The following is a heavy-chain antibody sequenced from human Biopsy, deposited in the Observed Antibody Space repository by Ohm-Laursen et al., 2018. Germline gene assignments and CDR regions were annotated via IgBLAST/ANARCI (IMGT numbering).Heavy chain of an antibody. V-gene: IGHV3-23*01. CDR1: GFTFSSHA. J-gene: IGHJ4*02. CDR2: INGSGGST. CDR3: AKDGYYDILTGPPSDY. D-gene: IGHD3-9*01. Sequence: SLRPSCSASGFTFSSHAMSWVRQAPGKGLECVSVINGSGGSTYYADPVKGRFTISRDNSKNTLFLQMNSLRAEDTALYYCAKDGYYDILTGPPSDYWGQGTLVTVSS.